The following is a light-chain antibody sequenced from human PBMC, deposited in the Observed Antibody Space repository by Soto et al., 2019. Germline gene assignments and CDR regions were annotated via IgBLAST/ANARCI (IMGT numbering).Light chain of an antibody. CDR3: RAWDSSTDV. CDR2: QDS. CDR1: KLGDKY. Sequence: SYELTQPPSVSVSPGQTASITCSGDKLGDKYACWYQQKPGQSPVLVIYQDSKRPSGIPERFSGSNSGNTATLTISGTQAMDEADYYCRAWDSSTDVFGTGTKLTVL. J-gene: IGLJ1*01. V-gene: IGLV3-1*01.